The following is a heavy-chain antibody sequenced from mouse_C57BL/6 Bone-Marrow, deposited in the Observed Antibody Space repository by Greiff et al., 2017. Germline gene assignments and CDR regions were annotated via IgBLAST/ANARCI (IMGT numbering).Heavy chain of an antibody. CDR1: GFTFSSYA. Sequence: DVKLVESGGGLVKPGGSLKLSCAASGFTFSSYAMSWVRQTPEKRLEWVATISDGGSYTYYPDNVKGRFTISRDNAKNNLYLQMSHLKSEDTAMYYCARDHAYWYFDVWGTGTTVTVSS. CDR3: ARDHAYWYFDV. J-gene: IGHJ1*03. CDR2: ISDGGSYT. V-gene: IGHV5-4*01.